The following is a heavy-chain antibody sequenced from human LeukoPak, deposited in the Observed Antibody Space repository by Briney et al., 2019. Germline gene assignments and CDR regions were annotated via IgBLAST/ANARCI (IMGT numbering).Heavy chain of an antibody. CDR1: GFTFSSYG. CDR2: IWYDGSNK. CDR3: ARGYCSGGSCYAFDH. D-gene: IGHD2-15*01. Sequence: GGSLRLSCAASGFTFSSYGMHWVRQAPGKGLEWVAVIWYDGSNKFNADSVKGRFTISRDKSKNTLYLQMNSLRAEDTAMYYCARGYCSGGSCYAFDHWGQGTLVTVSS. J-gene: IGHJ4*02. V-gene: IGHV3-33*01.